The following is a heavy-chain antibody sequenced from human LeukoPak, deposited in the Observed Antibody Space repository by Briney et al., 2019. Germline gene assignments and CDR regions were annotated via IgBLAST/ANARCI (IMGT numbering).Heavy chain of an antibody. CDR2: INTNSRNP. V-gene: IGHV7-4-1*02. CDR3: ARELGIDWKDDHPTAPDS. Sequence: ASVKVSCKASGYTFTSYAMNWVRQAPGQGLEWMGWINTNSRNPTYAQGFTGRFVFSVDTSVSTAYLQISSLKAEDTAVYYCARELGIDWKDDHPTAPDSWGHGTLVTVSS. J-gene: IGHJ5*01. CDR1: GYTFTSYA. D-gene: IGHD1-1*01.